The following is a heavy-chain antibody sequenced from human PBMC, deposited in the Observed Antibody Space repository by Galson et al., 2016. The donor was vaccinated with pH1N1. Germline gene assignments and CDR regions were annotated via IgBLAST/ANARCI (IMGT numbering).Heavy chain of an antibody. CDR1: GYTFTSYY. CDR2: ITPTGGRT. CDR3: ARAPYCSNATCYSVWFDP. V-gene: IGHV1-46*01. Sequence: SVKVSCKASGYTFTSYYMHRVRQAPGQGLEWMGIITPTGGRTSYAQKFKDRVAMTSDTSTSTVYMELNSLRSEDTAVYYCARAPYCSNATCYSVWFDPWGQGTPVTVSS. D-gene: IGHD2-2*02. J-gene: IGHJ5*02.